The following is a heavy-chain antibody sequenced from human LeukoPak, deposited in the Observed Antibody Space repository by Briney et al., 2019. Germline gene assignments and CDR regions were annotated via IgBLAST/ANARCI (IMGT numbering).Heavy chain of an antibody. V-gene: IGHV3-64*01. Sequence: SGGSLRRSCAASGFTFSSYAMHWVRQAPGKGLEYVSAISSNGGSTYYANSVKGRFTISRDNSKNTLYLQMGSLRAEDMAVYYCAREVPYSSGWYGYFDYWGQGALVTVSS. CDR1: GFTFSSYA. CDR2: ISSNGGST. J-gene: IGHJ4*02. D-gene: IGHD6-19*01. CDR3: AREVPYSSGWYGYFDY.